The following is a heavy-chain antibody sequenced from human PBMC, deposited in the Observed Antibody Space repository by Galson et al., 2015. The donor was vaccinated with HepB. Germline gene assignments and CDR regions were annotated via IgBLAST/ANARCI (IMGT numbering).Heavy chain of an antibody. CDR3: ARDTGRWELGGYAFDI. CDR2: IYHSGST. Sequence: ETLSLTCAVSGGSISSSNWWSWVRQPPGKGLEWIGEIYHSGSTNYNPSLKSRVTISVDKSKNQFSLKLSSVTAADTAVYYCARDTGRWELGGYAFDIWGQGTMVTVSS. CDR1: GGSISSSNW. D-gene: IGHD1-26*01. V-gene: IGHV4-4*02. J-gene: IGHJ3*02.